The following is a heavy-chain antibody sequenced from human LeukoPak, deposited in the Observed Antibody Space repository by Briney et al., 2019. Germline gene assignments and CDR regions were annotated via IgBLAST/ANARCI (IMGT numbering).Heavy chain of an antibody. J-gene: IGHJ6*02. D-gene: IGHD2-2*01. V-gene: IGHV4-4*02. CDR2: IYHSGST. CDR1: GGSISSSNW. CDR3: ARWKIPAATNYYYYGMDV. Sequence: SETLSLTCTVSGGSISSSNWWSWVRQPPGKGLEWIGEIYHSGSTNYNPSLKSRVTISVDKSKNQFSLKLSSVTAADTAVYYCARWKIPAATNYYYYGMDVWGQGTTVTVSS.